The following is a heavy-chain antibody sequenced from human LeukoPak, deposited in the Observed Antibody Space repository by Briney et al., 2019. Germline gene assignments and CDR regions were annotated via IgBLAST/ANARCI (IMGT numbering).Heavy chain of an antibody. D-gene: IGHD6-19*01. CDR2: ISSSSSYI. V-gene: IGHV3-21*01. Sequence: PGGSLRLSCAGSGFTFSRYNMNWGRQAPGKGLERVSSISSSSSYIYYADSVKGRFTISRDNAQNSLFLQMNSLRAEDTAVYYCARDAQWLVPEGYYYYMDVWGKGTTVTVSS. CDR1: GFTFSRYN. CDR3: ARDAQWLVPEGYYYYMDV. J-gene: IGHJ6*03.